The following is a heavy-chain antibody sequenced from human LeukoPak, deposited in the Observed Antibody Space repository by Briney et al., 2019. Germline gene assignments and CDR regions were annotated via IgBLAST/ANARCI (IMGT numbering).Heavy chain of an antibody. V-gene: IGHV3-30*02. J-gene: IGHJ4*02. Sequence: GGSLRLSCAASGFIFSSYGMHWVRQAPGKGLEWVAFIRFDGSNKYYADSVKGRFTISRDNSKNTLSLQMNSLRAEDTAVYYCARVHYYDSSGPVDYWGQGTLVTVSS. D-gene: IGHD3-22*01. CDR2: IRFDGSNK. CDR3: ARVHYYDSSGPVDY. CDR1: GFIFSSYG.